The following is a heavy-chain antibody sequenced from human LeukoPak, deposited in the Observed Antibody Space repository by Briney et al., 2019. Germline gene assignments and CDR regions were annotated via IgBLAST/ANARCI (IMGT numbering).Heavy chain of an antibody. J-gene: IGHJ6*03. Sequence: SGGSLRLSCAASGFTFSSYAMHWVRQAPGKGLEWVAVISYDGSNKYYADSVKGRFTISRDNSKNTLYLQMNSLRAEDTAVYYCARVGLGYGSGRAAYYYYYYYMDVWGKGTTVTVSS. D-gene: IGHD3-10*01. V-gene: IGHV3-30*01. CDR1: GFTFSSYA. CDR2: ISYDGSNK. CDR3: ARVGLGYGSGRAAYYYYYYYMDV.